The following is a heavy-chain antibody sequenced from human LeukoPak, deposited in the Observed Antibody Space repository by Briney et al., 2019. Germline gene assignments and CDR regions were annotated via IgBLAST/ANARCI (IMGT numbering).Heavy chain of an antibody. V-gene: IGHV3-43*01. CDR1: GFTFDDYT. CDR3: AKDMAYCGGDCYSYFGY. CDR2: ISWDGGST. J-gene: IGHJ4*02. Sequence: GGSLRFSCAASGFTFDDYTMHWVRRAPGKGLEWVSLISWDGGSTYYADSVKGRFTISRDNSKNSLYLQMNSLRTEDTALYYCAKDMAYCGGDCYSYFGYWGQGTLVTVSS. D-gene: IGHD2-21*02.